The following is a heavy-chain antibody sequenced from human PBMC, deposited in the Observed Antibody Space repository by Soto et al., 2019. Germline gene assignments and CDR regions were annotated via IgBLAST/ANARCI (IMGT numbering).Heavy chain of an antibody. V-gene: IGHV3-30-3*01. CDR3: ARDPLPEGNYYYYGMDV. CDR1: GFTFSSYA. J-gene: IGHJ6*02. D-gene: IGHD6-13*01. Sequence: GGSLRLSCAASGFTFSSYAMHWVRQAPGKGLEWVAVISYDGSNKYYADSVKGRFTISRDNSKNTLYLQMNSLRAEDTAVYYCARDPLPEGNYYYYGMDVWGQGTTVTVSS. CDR2: ISYDGSNK.